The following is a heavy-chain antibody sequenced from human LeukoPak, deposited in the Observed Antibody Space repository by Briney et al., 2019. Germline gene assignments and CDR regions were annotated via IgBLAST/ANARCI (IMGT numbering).Heavy chain of an antibody. CDR3: ARDLEHCDSTSCHNWFDP. CDR2: IYTSGST. J-gene: IGHJ5*02. CDR1: GGSISTYH. Sequence: PSETLPVTCTVSGGSISTYHWSWIRQPAGKGLEWIGRIYTSGSTSYSPSLRSRVSISVHKSKSQFSLKLSSVTAADTAVYYCARDLEHCDSTSCHNWFDPWGQGTLVTVSS. V-gene: IGHV4-4*07. D-gene: IGHD2-2*01.